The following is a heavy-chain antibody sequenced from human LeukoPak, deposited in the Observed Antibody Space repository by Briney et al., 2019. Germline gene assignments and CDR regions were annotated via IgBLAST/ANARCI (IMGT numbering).Heavy chain of an antibody. V-gene: IGHV3-48*03. CDR1: GFTFSSYE. CDR3: ARESYYYDSSGYSDRYYYYYGMDV. D-gene: IGHD3-22*01. J-gene: IGHJ6*02. CDR2: ISSSGSTI. Sequence: PGGSLRLSCAASGFTFSSYEMNWVRQAPGKGLEWVSYISSSGSTIYYADSVKGRFTISRDNAKNSLYPQMNSLRAEDTAVYYCARESYYYDSSGYSDRYYYYYGMDVWGQGTTVTVSS.